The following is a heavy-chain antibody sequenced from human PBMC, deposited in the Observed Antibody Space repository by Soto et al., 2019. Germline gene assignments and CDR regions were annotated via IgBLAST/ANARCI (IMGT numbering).Heavy chain of an antibody. CDR2: ISYEGSNR. CDR1: GFPFSAYA. Sequence: QVQLVESGGGVVQPGGSLRLSCAASGFPFSAYAMHWVRQAPGEGLEWVAVISYEGSNRFYADSVKGRFTVSRDNSKNMVYLQMNSLRGEDTAVFYCAKDYGDYNFNYGMDVWGQGTTVTVSS. J-gene: IGHJ6*02. V-gene: IGHV3-30*18. CDR3: AKDYGDYNFNYGMDV. D-gene: IGHD4-17*01.